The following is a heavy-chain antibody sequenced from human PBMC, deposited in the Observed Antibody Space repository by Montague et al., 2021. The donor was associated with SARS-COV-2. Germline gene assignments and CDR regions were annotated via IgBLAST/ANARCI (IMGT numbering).Heavy chain of an antibody. CDR1: GLTFSSYS. V-gene: IGHV3-21*01. CDR2: ITSSSDYI. J-gene: IGHJ3*01. Sequence: SLRLSCAASGLTFSSYSMVWVRQAPGKGLEGVSSITSSSDYIHYAVSVKGRFTISRDNDRNSLYLLMNSLRAEDTAVYYCARGEMATISESFDLWGQGTMVTVSS. D-gene: IGHD5-24*01. CDR3: ARGEMATISESFDL.